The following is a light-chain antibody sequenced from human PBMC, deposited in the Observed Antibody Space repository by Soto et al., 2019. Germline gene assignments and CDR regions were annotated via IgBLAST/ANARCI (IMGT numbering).Light chain of an antibody. CDR1: QGIGDT. Sequence: EVVMTHCPSSLSVSPGEGVSLYGMASQGIGDTLAWYQHKPGQTPRLLIYDTSTRATGVPARFSGSRSGPEFTLTINSLQSEGFEIYYCQPYNNWPLTFGGGTKVDIK. V-gene: IGKV3-15*01. CDR3: QPYNNWPLT. J-gene: IGKJ4*01. CDR2: DTS.